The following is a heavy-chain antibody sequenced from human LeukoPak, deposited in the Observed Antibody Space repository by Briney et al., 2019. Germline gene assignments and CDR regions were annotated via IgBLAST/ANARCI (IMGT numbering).Heavy chain of an antibody. V-gene: IGHV3-23*01. D-gene: IGHD3-3*01. CDR1: GLTFSSYA. Sequence: QSGGSLRLSCAASGLTFSSYAMSWVRQAPGKGLEWVSAISGSGGSTYYADSVKGRFTISRDNSKNTLYLQMNSLRAEDTAVYYCAKDRGSTYYDFWSGYLYYFDYWGQGTLVTVSS. CDR2: ISGSGGST. J-gene: IGHJ4*02. CDR3: AKDRGSTYYDFWSGYLYYFDY.